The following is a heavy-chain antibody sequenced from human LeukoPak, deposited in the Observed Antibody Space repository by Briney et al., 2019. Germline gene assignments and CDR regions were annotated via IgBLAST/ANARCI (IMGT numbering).Heavy chain of an antibody. CDR3: ARTTSFTASGYDY. V-gene: IGHV1-8*03. D-gene: IGHD6-25*01. CDR1: GYTFTNYH. CDR2: INPNNCDS. Sequence: ASVKVSCKASGYTFTNYHINWVRRATGQGLEWMEWINPNNCDSGYAQKFQGRVTITRDTSISTSYMELRSLRSDDTAVYFCARTTSFTASGYDYWGQGTLVTVSS. J-gene: IGHJ4*02.